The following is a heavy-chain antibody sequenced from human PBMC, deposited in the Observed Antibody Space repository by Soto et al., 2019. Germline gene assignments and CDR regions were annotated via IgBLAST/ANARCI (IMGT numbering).Heavy chain of an antibody. J-gene: IGHJ3*02. CDR3: ARSYHSSGWYVSMDAFDI. CDR1: GGTFSSYA. CDR2: IIPSFGTA. D-gene: IGHD6-19*01. V-gene: IGHV1-69*01. Sequence: QVQLVQSGAEVKKPGSSVKVSCKASGGTFSSYAISWVRQAPGQGLEWMGGIIPSFGTANYAQKFQGRVTITADESTSTAYMELSSLRSEDTAVYYCARSYHSSGWYVSMDAFDIWGQGTMVTVSS.